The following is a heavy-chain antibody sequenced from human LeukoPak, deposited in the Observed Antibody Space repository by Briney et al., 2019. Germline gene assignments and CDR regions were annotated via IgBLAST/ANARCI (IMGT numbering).Heavy chain of an antibody. Sequence: GGSLRLSCAASGFTFSSYSMSWVRQAPGKGLEWVSSISSSSSYIYYADSVKGRFTISRDNAKNSLYLQMNSLRAEDTAVYYCASIIGGYSYGFDYWGQGTLVTVSS. CDR3: ASIIGGYSYGFDY. CDR2: ISSSSSYI. CDR1: GFTFSSYS. D-gene: IGHD5-18*01. V-gene: IGHV3-21*01. J-gene: IGHJ4*02.